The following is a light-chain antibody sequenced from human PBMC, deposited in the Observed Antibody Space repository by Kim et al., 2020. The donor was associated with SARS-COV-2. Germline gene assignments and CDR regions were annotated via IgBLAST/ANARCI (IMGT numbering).Light chain of an antibody. J-gene: IGKJ2*01. Sequence: DIQMTQSPSTLSASLGDRVTITCRASQNINTWLAWYQQKPGKAPNLLIYLASTLESGIPPRFSGSGSRTEFTLTINSLQPDDFATYYCQHYSRFPYTFGQGTKLEI. CDR3: QHYSRFPYT. CDR1: QNINTW. V-gene: IGKV1-5*03. CDR2: LAS.